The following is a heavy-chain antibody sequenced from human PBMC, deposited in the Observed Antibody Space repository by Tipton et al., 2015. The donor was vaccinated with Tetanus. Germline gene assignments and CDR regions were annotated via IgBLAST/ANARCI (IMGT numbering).Heavy chain of an antibody. V-gene: IGHV5-51*01. CDR3: ARAAREGFMLFCYSDY. D-gene: IGHD3/OR15-3a*01. CDR2: IYPGHPDT. CDR1: GYSFTSYW. Sequence: VQLVQSGAEVKMPGESLKISCKGSGYSFTSYWIGWERQLPGKGLEWLGIIYPGHPDTRYSQSFQGQGTISGDKSISPADLQWSGLKASAAAMYYCARAAREGFMLFCYSDYWGQGTLVTVSS. J-gene: IGHJ4*02.